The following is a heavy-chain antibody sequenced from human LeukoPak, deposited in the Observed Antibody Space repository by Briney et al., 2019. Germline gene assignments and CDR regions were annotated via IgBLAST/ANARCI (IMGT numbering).Heavy chain of an antibody. CDR2: ISGSGGST. V-gene: IGHV3-23*01. CDR1: GFTFSSYA. Sequence: PGGSLRLSCAASGFTFSSYAMSWVRQAPGKGLEWVSAISGSGGSTYYADSVKGRFTISRDNSENTLYLQMNSLRAEDTAVYYCAKARLGSRFGGTYFDYWGQGTLVTVSS. J-gene: IGHJ4*02. CDR3: AKARLGSRFGGTYFDY. D-gene: IGHD3-16*01.